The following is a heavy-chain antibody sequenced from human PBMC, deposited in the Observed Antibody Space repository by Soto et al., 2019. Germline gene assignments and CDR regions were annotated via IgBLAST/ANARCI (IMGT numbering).Heavy chain of an antibody. CDR1: AGSFSHYY. CDR2: IKHSGSS. V-gene: IGHV4-34*01. D-gene: IGHD4-17*01. CDR3: ARQGLRWYDAFDI. Sequence: SETLSLTCAVYAGSFSHYYWNWIRQSPGKGLEWIGKIKHSGSSNYNPSLKSRVTISVDTSKNQFSLKLSSVTAADTAVYYCARQGLRWYDAFDIWGQGTMVTVSS. J-gene: IGHJ3*02.